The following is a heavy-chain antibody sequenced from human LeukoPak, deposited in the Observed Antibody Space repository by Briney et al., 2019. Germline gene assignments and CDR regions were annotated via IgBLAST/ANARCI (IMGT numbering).Heavy chain of an antibody. D-gene: IGHD3-10*01. CDR2: IYTSGST. V-gene: IGHV4-4*07. CDR3: ARDGYYYGSGSPHFDY. J-gene: IGHJ4*02. CDR1: GGSISSYY. Sequence: SETLSLTCTVSGGSISSYYWSWIRQPAGKGLEWIGRIYTSGSTNYNPSLKSRVTMSVDTSKNQFSLKLSSVTATDTAVYYCARDGYYYGSGSPHFDYWGQGTLVTVSS.